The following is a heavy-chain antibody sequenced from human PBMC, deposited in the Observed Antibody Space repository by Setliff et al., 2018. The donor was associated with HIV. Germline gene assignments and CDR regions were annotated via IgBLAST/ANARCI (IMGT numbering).Heavy chain of an antibody. Sequence: PGGSLRLSCAASGFTFSNNWIHWVRQTAEKGLVWVSRISPDGSSTMYADSVKGRFTISRDNAKNTLHLQMNSLRPEDTGLYYCAKVPDYYDSGDYWGQGTLVTVSS. CDR1: GFTFSNNW. V-gene: IGHV3-74*03. J-gene: IGHJ4*02. CDR2: ISPDGSST. CDR3: AKVPDYYDSGDY. D-gene: IGHD3-16*01.